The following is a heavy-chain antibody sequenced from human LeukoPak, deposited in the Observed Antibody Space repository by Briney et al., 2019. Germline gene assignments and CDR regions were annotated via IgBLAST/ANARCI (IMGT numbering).Heavy chain of an antibody. CDR2: INPNSGGT. CDR3: ARGKFWSGFRRFDP. J-gene: IGHJ5*02. V-gene: IGHV1-2*02. D-gene: IGHD3-3*01. CDR1: GYTFTGYY. Sequence: ASVTVSCKASGYTFTGYYMHWVRQAPGQGLEWMGWINPNSGGTNYAQRFQGRVTMTRDTSISTAYMELSRLRSDDTAVYYCARGKFWSGFRRFDPWGQGTLVTVSS.